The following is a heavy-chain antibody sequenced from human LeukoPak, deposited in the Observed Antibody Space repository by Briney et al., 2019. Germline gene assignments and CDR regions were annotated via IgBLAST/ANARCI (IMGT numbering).Heavy chain of an antibody. Sequence: KPSQTLSLTCTVSGGSISSGGYYWSWIRQHPGKGLEWIGYIYYSGTTYYNPSLKSRVTISVDTSKNQFSLKLSSVTAADTAVYYCARIERFWFDPWGQGTLVTVSS. CDR2: IYYSGTT. J-gene: IGHJ5*02. CDR1: GGSISSGGYY. CDR3: ARIERFWFDP. D-gene: IGHD6-25*01. V-gene: IGHV4-31*03.